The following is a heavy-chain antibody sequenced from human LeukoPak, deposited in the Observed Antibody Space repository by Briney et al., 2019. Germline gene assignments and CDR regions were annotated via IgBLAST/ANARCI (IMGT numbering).Heavy chain of an antibody. V-gene: IGHV3-30*02. J-gene: IGHJ4*02. D-gene: IGHD4-17*01. CDR3: AKETYGDYGVDY. CDR2: IRYDGSNK. Sequence: GGSLRLSCAASGFTFSSYGMHWVRQAPGKGLEWVAFIRYDGSNKYYADSVKGRFTISRDNFKNTLYLQMNSLRAEDTAVYYCAKETYGDYGVDYWGQGTLVTASS. CDR1: GFTFSSYG.